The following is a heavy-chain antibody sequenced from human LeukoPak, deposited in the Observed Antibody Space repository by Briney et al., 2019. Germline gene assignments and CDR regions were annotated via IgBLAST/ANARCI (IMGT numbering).Heavy chain of an antibody. V-gene: IGHV3-23*01. J-gene: IGHJ4*02. CDR1: RFTFSNYA. Sequence: HTGGSLRLSCAAARFTFSNYAMSWVRQAPGKGLEWVSAISATGGSTYSADSVKGRFTISRDNSKNTLYLQMNSLRAEDTAVYYCAKFIGGVNTPFDYWGQGTLVTVSS. CDR3: AKFIGGVNTPFDY. CDR2: ISATGGST. D-gene: IGHD3-16*01.